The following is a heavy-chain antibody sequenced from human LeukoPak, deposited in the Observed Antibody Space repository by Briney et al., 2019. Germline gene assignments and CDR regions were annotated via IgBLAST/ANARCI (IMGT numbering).Heavy chain of an antibody. CDR2: ISGSGGST. D-gene: IGHD3-22*01. Sequence: GGSLRLSCAASGFTFRNYAMSWVRQAPGKGLEWVSAISGSGGSTYYADSVKGRFTISRDNSKNTLYLQMNSLRAEDTAVYYCVKELDSSGFFDFWGQGTLVTVS. CDR1: GFTFRNYA. CDR3: VKELDSSGFFDF. J-gene: IGHJ4*02. V-gene: IGHV3-23*01.